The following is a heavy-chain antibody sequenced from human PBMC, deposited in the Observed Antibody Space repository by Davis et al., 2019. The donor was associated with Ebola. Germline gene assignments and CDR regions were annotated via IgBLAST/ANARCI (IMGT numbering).Heavy chain of an antibody. CDR3: AREVVVVVAATPTYYYYGLDV. D-gene: IGHD2-15*01. V-gene: IGHV1-46*01. J-gene: IGHJ6*04. Sequence: ASVKVSCKASGYTFTSYYMHWVRQAPGQGLEWMGIINPSGGSTSYAQKFQGRVTMTRDTSTSTVYMELSSLRSEDTAVYYCAREVVVVVAATPTYYYYGLDVWGKGTTVTVSS. CDR1: GYTFTSYY. CDR2: INPSGGST.